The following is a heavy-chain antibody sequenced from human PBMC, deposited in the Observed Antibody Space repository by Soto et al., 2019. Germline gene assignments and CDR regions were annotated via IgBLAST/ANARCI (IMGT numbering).Heavy chain of an antibody. J-gene: IGHJ6*02. Sequence: VPLLESGGGLVQPGGSLRLSCAASGFTFSSYAMSWVRQAPGKGLEWVSAISGSGGSTYYADSVKGRFTISRDNSKNTLYLQMNSLRAEDTAVYYCAKREGQLVPYYYYGMDVWGQGTTVTVSS. CDR3: AKREGQLVPYYYYGMDV. CDR1: GFTFSSYA. CDR2: ISGSGGST. D-gene: IGHD6-6*01. V-gene: IGHV3-23*01.